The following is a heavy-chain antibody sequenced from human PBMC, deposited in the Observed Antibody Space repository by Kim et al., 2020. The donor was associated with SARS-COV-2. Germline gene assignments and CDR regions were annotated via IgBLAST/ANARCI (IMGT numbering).Heavy chain of an antibody. D-gene: IGHD3-10*01. CDR1: GGSFSGYY. CDR3: ARGFTMVRGVIADAFDI. Sequence: SETLSLTCAVYGGSFSGYYWSWIRQPPGKGLEWIGEINHSGSTNYNPSLKSRVTISVDTSKNQFSLKLSSVTAADTAVYYCARGFTMVRGVIADAFDIWG. J-gene: IGHJ3*02. V-gene: IGHV4-34*01. CDR2: INHSGST.